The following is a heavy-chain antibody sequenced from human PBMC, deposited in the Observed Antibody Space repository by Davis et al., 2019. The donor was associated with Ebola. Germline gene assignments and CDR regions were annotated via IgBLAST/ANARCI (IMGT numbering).Heavy chain of an antibody. CDR2: ISAYNGNT. CDR1: GYTFTSYG. Sequence: ASVKVSCKASGYTFTSYGISWVRQAPGQGLEWMGWISAYNGNTNYAQKLQGRVTMTTDTSTSTAYMELRSLRPDDTAVYYCARLGYCSGGSCYAGYYFDYWGQGTLVTVSS. V-gene: IGHV1-18*04. J-gene: IGHJ4*02. CDR3: ARLGYCSGGSCYAGYYFDY. D-gene: IGHD2-15*01.